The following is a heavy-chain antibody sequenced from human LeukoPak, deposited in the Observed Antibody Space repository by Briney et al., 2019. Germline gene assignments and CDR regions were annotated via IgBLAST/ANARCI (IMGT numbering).Heavy chain of an antibody. CDR2: INPYSGGT. CDR1: GYTFTGYY. Sequence: ASVKVSCKASGYTFTGYYMHWVRQAPGQGLEWMGWINPYSGGTSYAQKFQGRVTLTRDTSISTAYMQLSRLISDDTAVYYCARGRTIAAAGIMNDYWGQGTLVTVSS. CDR3: ARGRTIAAAGIMNDY. D-gene: IGHD6-13*01. V-gene: IGHV1-2*02. J-gene: IGHJ4*02.